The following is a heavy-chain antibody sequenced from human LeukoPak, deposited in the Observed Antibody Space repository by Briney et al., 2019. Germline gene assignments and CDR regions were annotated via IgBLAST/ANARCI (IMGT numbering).Heavy chain of an antibody. CDR3: ARDRDNWNSFDY. Sequence: ASVKVSCKASGYTFTSYGISWVRQAPGQGLEWMGWISAYNGNTNYAQKLQGRVTMTTDTSTSTAYMELSSLRSEDTAVYYCARDRDNWNSFDYWGQGTLVTVSS. CDR2: ISAYNGNT. V-gene: IGHV1-18*01. J-gene: IGHJ4*02. D-gene: IGHD1-1*01. CDR1: GYTFTSYG.